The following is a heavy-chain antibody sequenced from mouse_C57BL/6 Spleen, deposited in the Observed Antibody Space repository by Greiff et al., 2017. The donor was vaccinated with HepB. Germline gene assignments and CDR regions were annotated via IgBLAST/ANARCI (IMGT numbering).Heavy chain of an antibody. CDR2: ISNLAYSI. J-gene: IGHJ3*01. D-gene: IGHD2-5*01. Sequence: EVMLVESGGGLVQPGGSLKLSCAASGFTFSDYGMAWVRQAPRKGPEWVAFISNLAYSIYYADTVTGRFTISRENAKNTLYLEMSSLRSEDTAMYYCARHNYSNGWFAYCGQGTLVTVSA. CDR3: ARHNYSNGWFAY. CDR1: GFTFSDYG. V-gene: IGHV5-15*04.